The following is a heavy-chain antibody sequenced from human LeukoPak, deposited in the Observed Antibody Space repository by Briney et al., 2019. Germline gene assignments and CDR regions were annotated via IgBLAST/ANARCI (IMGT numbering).Heavy chain of an antibody. Sequence: GGSLRLSCAATGFTLSGHSMNWVRQAPGKGLEWVANIKQDGSEKYYVDSVKGRFTISRDNAKNSLYLQMNSLRAEDTAVYYCATYSSLNRREFQYWGQGTLLTVSS. V-gene: IGHV3-7*01. J-gene: IGHJ1*01. D-gene: IGHD3-22*01. CDR2: IKQDGSEK. CDR1: GFTLSGHS. CDR3: ATYSSLNRREFQY.